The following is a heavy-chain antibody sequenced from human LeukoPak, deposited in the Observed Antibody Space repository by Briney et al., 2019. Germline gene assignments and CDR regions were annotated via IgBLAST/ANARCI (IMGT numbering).Heavy chain of an antibody. D-gene: IGHD2-15*01. CDR2: INNDGRST. CDR3: ARDNEYCTGGTCRLDY. CDR1: GFSFSDHY. J-gene: IGHJ4*02. V-gene: IGHV3-74*01. Sequence: AGGSLRLSCSASGFSFSDHYMDWVRQAPGKGLVWVSRINNDGRSTSYAGSVKGRFTISRDNAKNTLYLQMNSLRAEDTAVYYCARDNEYCTGGTCRLDYWGQGALVTVSS.